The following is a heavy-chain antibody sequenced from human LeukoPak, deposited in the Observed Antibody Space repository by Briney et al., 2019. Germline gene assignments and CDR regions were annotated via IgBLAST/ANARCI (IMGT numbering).Heavy chain of an antibody. D-gene: IGHD3-22*01. V-gene: IGHV1-46*01. CDR2: INPSGGST. Sequence: ASVKVSCKASGYTFTSYYMHWVRQAPGQGLEWMGIINPSGGSTSYAQRFQGRVTMTRDMSTSTVYMELSSLRSEDTAVYYCARDTMIVVAHYWGQGTLVTVSS. CDR3: ARDTMIVVAHY. CDR1: GYTFTSYY. J-gene: IGHJ4*02.